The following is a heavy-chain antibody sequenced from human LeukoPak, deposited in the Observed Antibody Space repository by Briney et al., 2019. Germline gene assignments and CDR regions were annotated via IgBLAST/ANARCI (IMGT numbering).Heavy chain of an antibody. V-gene: IGHV3-21*01. D-gene: IGHD3-10*01. CDR2: ISSSSSYI. CDR3: ARDLMVRGCFGFDP. J-gene: IGHJ5*02. CDR1: GFTFSSYS. Sequence: GGSLRLSCAASGFTFSSYSMNWVRQAPGKGLEWVSSISSSSSYIYYADSVKGRFTISRDNAKNSLYLQMNSLRAEDTAVYYCARDLMVRGCFGFDPWGQGTLVTVSS.